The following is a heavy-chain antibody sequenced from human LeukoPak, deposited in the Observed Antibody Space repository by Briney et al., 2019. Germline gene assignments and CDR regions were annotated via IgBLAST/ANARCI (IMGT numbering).Heavy chain of an antibody. J-gene: IGHJ4*02. CDR1: GGSISSGSYY. V-gene: IGHV4-61*02. D-gene: IGHD6-13*01. CDR3: ARVDYGAAAGFFDY. CDR2: IYTSGST. Sequence: SQTLSLTCTVSGGSISSGSYYWSWIRQPAGKGLEWIGRIYTSGSTNYNPSLKSRVTISVDTSKNQFSLKLSSVTAADTAVYYCARVDYGAAAGFFDYWGQGTLVTVSS.